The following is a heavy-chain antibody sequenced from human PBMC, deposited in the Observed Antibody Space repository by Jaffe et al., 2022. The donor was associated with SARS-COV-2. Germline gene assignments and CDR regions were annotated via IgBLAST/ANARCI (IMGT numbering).Heavy chain of an antibody. CDR2: ISNSGST. CDR1: GGSISTGGYY. V-gene: IGHV4-31*03. Sequence: QVDLQESGPGLVKPSQTLSLTCTVSGGSISTGGYYWSWIRQHPEKGLEWIGFISNSGSTSYNPSLKSRIIILVDTSKSQFSLRLDSVTAADTAVYYCAARGPLGELWRGPFDSWGQGTLVTVTS. CDR3: AARGPLGELWRGPFDS. J-gene: IGHJ4*02. D-gene: IGHD3-16*01.